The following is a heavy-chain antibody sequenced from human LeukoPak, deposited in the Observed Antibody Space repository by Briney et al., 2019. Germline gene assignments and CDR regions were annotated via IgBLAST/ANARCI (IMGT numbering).Heavy chain of an antibody. CDR1: GFTFSSYS. Sequence: GGSLRLSCAASGFTFSSYSMNWVRQAPGKGLEWVANIKQDGSEKYYVDSVKGRFTISRDNAKNSLYLQMNSLRAEDTAVYYCAGNDYGDFFDYWGQGTLVTVSS. D-gene: IGHD4-17*01. V-gene: IGHV3-7*01. CDR2: IKQDGSEK. CDR3: AGNDYGDFFDY. J-gene: IGHJ4*02.